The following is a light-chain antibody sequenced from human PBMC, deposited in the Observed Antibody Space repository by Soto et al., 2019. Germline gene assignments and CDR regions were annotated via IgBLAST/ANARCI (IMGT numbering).Light chain of an antibody. Sequence: QSALAQPASVSVSPGQSITISCTGSSSDVGAYHFVSWYQHHPGKAPKLILYEVTARPSGVSSRFSGSKSGNTASLTTSGLQADDEANYYCSSYTSSNTPYVFGTGTKVTVL. J-gene: IGLJ1*01. CDR2: EVT. CDR1: SSDVGAYHF. V-gene: IGLV2-14*01. CDR3: SSYTSSNTPYV.